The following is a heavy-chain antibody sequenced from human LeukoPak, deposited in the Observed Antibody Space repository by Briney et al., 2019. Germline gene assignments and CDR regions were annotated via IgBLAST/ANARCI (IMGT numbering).Heavy chain of an antibody. Sequence: GGSLRLSCSASGSTFSSYAMHWVRQAAGEGLEYVSAINSDGDSTYYADSVKGRFTISRDNSKNTLYLQMSSLRPEDSAVYYCVKTPYSSTWYVGDYWGQGTLVTVSS. CDR3: VKTPYSSTWYVGDY. CDR1: GSTFSSYA. CDR2: INSDGDST. D-gene: IGHD2/OR15-2a*01. V-gene: IGHV3-64D*06. J-gene: IGHJ4*02.